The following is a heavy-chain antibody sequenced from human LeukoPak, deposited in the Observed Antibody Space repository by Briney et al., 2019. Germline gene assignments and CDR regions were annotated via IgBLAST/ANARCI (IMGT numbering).Heavy chain of an antibody. Sequence: GGSLRLSCRTSGFTIRSYAMNWVRQAPGKGLEWVSGLSGIGDRTYYADSAKGRFTISRANAKNTVYLQMNSLRAGDTAIYFCAKDKNYDFWGGYYEGSYGLDVWGQGTTVIVSS. V-gene: IGHV3-23*01. CDR2: LSGIGDRT. D-gene: IGHD3-3*01. J-gene: IGHJ6*02. CDR3: AKDKNYDFWGGYYEGSYGLDV. CDR1: GFTIRSYA.